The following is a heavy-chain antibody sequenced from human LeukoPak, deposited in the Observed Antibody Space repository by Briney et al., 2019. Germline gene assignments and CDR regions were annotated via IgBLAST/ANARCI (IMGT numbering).Heavy chain of an antibody. V-gene: IGHV3-30*02. CDR3: AKDVADLNWFDP. CDR2: IRYDGSNK. J-gene: IGHJ5*02. Sequence: PGGSLRLSCAASGFTFSSYGMHWVRQAPGKGLEWVAFIRYDGSNKYYADSVKGRFTISRDNSKNTLYLQMNSLRAEDTAVYYCAKDVADLNWFDPWGQGTLVTVSS. CDR1: GFTFSSYG.